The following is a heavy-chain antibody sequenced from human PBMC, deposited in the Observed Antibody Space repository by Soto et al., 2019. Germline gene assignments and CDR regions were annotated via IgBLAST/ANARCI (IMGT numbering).Heavy chain of an antibody. CDR1: GGSISSGGYY. D-gene: IGHD6-13*01. J-gene: IGHJ4*02. CDR2: IYYSGST. CDR3: ARAVEGYSNIHYFDY. Sequence: QVQLQESGPGLVKPSQTLSLTCTVSGGSISSGGYYWSWIRQHPGKGLEWIGYIYYSGSTYYNPSLKSRVTISVDTSKNQSSLKLSSVTAADTAVYYCARAVEGYSNIHYFDYWGQGTLVTVSS. V-gene: IGHV4-31*03.